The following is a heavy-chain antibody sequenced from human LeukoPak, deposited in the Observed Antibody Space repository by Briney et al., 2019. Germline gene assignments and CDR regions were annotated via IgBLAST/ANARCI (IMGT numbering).Heavy chain of an antibody. CDR3: AKDWGSSGWYNWFDP. J-gene: IGHJ5*02. Sequence: PGTSLRLSCVVSGFTIGNHGMHWVRQAPDKGLEWVAMTSHDGGSEHYGESVKGRFIISRDNSKNTLYLQMNSLRVEDTAVYYCAKDWGSSGWYNWFDPWGQGTLVTVSS. CDR1: GFTIGNHG. V-gene: IGHV3-30*18. CDR2: TSHDGGSE. D-gene: IGHD6-19*01.